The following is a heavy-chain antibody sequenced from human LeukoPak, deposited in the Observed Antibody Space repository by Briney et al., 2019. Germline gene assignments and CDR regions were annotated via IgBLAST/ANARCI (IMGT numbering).Heavy chain of an antibody. CDR2: ISTSSSYI. CDR3: ARDDNWNYKPFDF. CDR1: GFNFSDYT. V-gene: IGHV3-21*01. Sequence: GGSLRLSCAASGFNFSDYTMNWVRQAPGKGLEWVSSISTSSSYIYYADSVKGRFTTSRDNAENSLYLQMHSLRVEDTALYYCARDDNWNYKPFDFWGQGTLVTVSS. D-gene: IGHD1-7*01. J-gene: IGHJ4*02.